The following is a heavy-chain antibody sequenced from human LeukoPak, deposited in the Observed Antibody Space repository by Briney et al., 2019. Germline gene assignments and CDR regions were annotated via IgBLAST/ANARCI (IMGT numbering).Heavy chain of an antibody. CDR3: ARGKEKYDYVWGSYRPHYWFDP. CDR2: IYTSGST. CDR1: GGSISSYY. V-gene: IGHV4-4*07. Sequence: SETLSLTCTVSGGSISSYYWSWIRQPAGKGLEWIGRIYTSGSTNYNPSLKSRVTMSVDTSKNQFSLKLSSVTAADTAVYYCARGKEKYDYVWGSYRPHYWFDPWGQGTLVTVSS. D-gene: IGHD3-16*02. J-gene: IGHJ5*02.